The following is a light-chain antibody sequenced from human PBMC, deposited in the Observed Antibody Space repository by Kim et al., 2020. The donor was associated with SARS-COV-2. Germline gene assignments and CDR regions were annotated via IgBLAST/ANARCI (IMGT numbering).Light chain of an antibody. J-gene: IGLJ3*02. CDR3: AAWDDSLNALV. CDR1: SSNIRSGP. Sequence: QSVLTQSPSASGTPGQRVTISCSGSSSNIRSGPVSWCQQLPGTAPKLLIYSDNQRPSGVPDRFSGSKSGTSASLAISGLQSEDEADYYCAAWDDSLNALVFGGGTQLTVL. V-gene: IGLV1-44*01. CDR2: SDN.